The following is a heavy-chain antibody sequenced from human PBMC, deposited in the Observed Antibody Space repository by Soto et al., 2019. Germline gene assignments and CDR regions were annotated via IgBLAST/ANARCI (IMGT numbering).Heavy chain of an antibody. Sequence: GESLKISCKGSGYTFTDYWIGWVRQLPGKGLEWMGIIYPGDSDTRYSPSFQGHVTITVDKSTSTAYLQWNTLKASDTAVYYCAAIVNYNWILMQAFEIWGQGTLVTVSS. V-gene: IGHV5-51*01. D-gene: IGHD1-20*01. CDR2: IYPGDSDT. CDR3: AAIVNYNWILMQAFEI. J-gene: IGHJ3*02. CDR1: GYTFTDYW.